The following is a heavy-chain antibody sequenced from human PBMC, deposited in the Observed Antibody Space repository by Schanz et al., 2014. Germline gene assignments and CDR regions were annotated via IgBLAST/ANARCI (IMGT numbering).Heavy chain of an antibody. CDR3: ARGTDWNLHY. CDR2: ISGSGGST. V-gene: IGHV3-23*04. J-gene: IGHJ4*02. Sequence: EVQLVESGGGLVQPGGSLRLSCAASGFIFSSYGLHWVRQAPGKGLEWVSAISGSGGSTYYADSVKGRFTISRDNSKNTLYLQMNSLRAGDTAVYYCARGTDWNLHYWGQGALVTVSS. CDR1: GFIFSSYG. D-gene: IGHD1-1*01.